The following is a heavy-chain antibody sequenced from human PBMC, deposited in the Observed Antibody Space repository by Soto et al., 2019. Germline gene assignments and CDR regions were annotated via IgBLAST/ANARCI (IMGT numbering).Heavy chain of an antibody. Sequence: GESLKLSCKGSGYSFTSYWISWVRQMPGKGLEWMGRIDPSDSYTNYSPSFQGHVTISADKSISTAYLQWSSLKASDTAMYYCARHDGFGIHICAFDIRAQCTMGGVSS. CDR3: ARHDGFGIHICAFDI. CDR2: IDPSDSYT. V-gene: IGHV5-10-1*01. J-gene: IGHJ3*02. CDR1: GYSFTSYW. D-gene: IGHD2-21*01.